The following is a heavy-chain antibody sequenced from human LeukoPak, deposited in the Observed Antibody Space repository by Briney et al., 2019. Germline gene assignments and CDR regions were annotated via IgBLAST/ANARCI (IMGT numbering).Heavy chain of an antibody. V-gene: IGHV4-39*01. CDR3: VRLCWSYFPNGYYFYYMNV. CDR1: GGSLTDSSFY. CDR2: IYLDGRT. D-gene: IGHD2-8*01. J-gene: IGHJ6*03. Sequence: PSETLSLTCTVSGGSLTDSSFYWGWIRQSPGAGLEWIGKIYLDGRTNYAPSLRSRVTMSVDTSKNQFSLRLTSMTAADRTVYYCVRLCWSYFPNGYYFYYMNVWGKGTTVTVSS.